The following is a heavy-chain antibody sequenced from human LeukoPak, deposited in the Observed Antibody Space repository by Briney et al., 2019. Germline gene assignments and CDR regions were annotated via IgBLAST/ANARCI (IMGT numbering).Heavy chain of an antibody. CDR3: ARRVGRYFGERAYYYYYMDV. Sequence: GSLRLSCAASGFTFSSYAMSWVRQAPGKGLEWIGEINHSGSTNYNPSLKSRVTISVDTSKNQFSLKLSSMTAADTAVYYCARRVGRYFGERAYYYYYMDVWGKGTTVTISS. CDR1: GFTFSSYA. J-gene: IGHJ6*03. D-gene: IGHD3-10*01. V-gene: IGHV4-34*01. CDR2: INHSGST.